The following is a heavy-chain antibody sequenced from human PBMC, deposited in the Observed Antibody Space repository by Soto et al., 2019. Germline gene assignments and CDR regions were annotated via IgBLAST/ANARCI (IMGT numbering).Heavy chain of an antibody. D-gene: IGHD2-2*01. CDR1: GFTFSSYA. CDR3: ARYCSSTSCYPGYYYYYGMDV. J-gene: IGHJ6*02. CDR2: ISYDGSNK. Sequence: GCSLKLSSAACGFTFSSYAMHWFRQAPGKGLEWVAVISYDGSNKYYADSVKGRFTISRDNSKNTLYLQMNSLRAEDTAVYYCARYCSSTSCYPGYYYYYGMDVWGQGTTVTVSS. V-gene: IGHV3-30-3*01.